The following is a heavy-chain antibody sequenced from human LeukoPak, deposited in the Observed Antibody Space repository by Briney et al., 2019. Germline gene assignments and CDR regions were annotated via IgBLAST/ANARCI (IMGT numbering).Heavy chain of an antibody. J-gene: IGHJ4*02. Sequence: SQTLSLSCAISGDSVSSNSAGWNWVRQSPSRGLGWLGRTYYKSKWYNDYEVSVKSRITINPDTSKNQFSLQLTSVTPEDTAVYYCASSIIVGASLGYWGQGTLVTVSS. CDR1: GDSVSSNSAG. CDR3: ASSIIVGASLGY. V-gene: IGHV6-1*01. D-gene: IGHD1-26*01. CDR2: TYYKSKWYN.